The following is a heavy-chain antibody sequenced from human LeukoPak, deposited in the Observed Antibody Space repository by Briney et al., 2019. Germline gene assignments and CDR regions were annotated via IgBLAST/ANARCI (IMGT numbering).Heavy chain of an antibody. CDR2: IYYTGST. D-gene: IGHD2-21*01. V-gene: IGHV4-31*03. J-gene: IGHJ3*02. Sequence: PSQTLSLTCTVSGGSISSGGYYWSWIRQHPGKRLEWIAYIYYTGSTYYNPSLKSRLTISVDTSKNHFSLRLSSMTAADTAVYYCARVPSVIDAFDIWGQGTMVTVSS. CDR1: GGSISSGGYY. CDR3: ARVPSVIDAFDI.